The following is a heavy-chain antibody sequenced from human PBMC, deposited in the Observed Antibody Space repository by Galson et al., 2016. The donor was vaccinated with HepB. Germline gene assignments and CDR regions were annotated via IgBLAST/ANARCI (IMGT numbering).Heavy chain of an antibody. CDR3: AREGGYSYGNFDS. V-gene: IGHV3-7*03. CDR1: GFTFRSYY. CDR2: IRKDGSEQ. J-gene: IGHJ4*02. D-gene: IGHD5-18*01. Sequence: SLRLSCAASGFTFRSYYMSRVRQLPGKGLEWVANIRKDGSEQYYLESLKGRFTISRDNAKNSLYLQMNSLRVEDTAVYFCAREGGYSYGNFDSWGRGTLVTVSS.